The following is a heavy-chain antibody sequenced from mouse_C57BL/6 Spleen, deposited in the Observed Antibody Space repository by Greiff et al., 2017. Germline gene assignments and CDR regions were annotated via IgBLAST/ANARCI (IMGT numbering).Heavy chain of an antibody. Sequence: EVKLVESGGGLVKPGGSLKLSCAASGFTFSDYGMHWVRQAPEKGLEWVAYISSGSSTIYYADTVTGRFTISRDNAKNTLFLQMTSLRSEDTAMYYCATLLRLAMDYWGQGTSVTVSS. D-gene: IGHD1-2*01. CDR2: ISSGSSTI. V-gene: IGHV5-17*01. CDR1: GFTFSDYG. J-gene: IGHJ4*01. CDR3: ATLLRLAMDY.